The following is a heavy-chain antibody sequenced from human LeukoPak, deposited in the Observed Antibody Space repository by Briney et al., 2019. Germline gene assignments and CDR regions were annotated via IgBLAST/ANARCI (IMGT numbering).Heavy chain of an antibody. CDR2: IYTSGST. V-gene: IGHV4-61*02. Sequence: SETLSLTCTVSGGSISSGSYYWSWIRQPAGKGLEWIGRIYTSGSTNYNPSLKSRVTISVDTSKNQFSLKLSSVTAADTAVYYCARLAYDSSGYYHGGPDYWGQGTLVTVSS. CDR1: GGSISSGSYY. CDR3: ARLAYDSSGYYHGGPDY. J-gene: IGHJ4*02. D-gene: IGHD3-22*01.